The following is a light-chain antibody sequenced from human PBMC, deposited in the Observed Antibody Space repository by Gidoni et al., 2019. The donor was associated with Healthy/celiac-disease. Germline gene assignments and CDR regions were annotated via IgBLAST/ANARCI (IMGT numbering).Light chain of an antibody. Sequence: IHLTQSPSSLSASVGDRVTITCQASQDISNYLNWYQQKPGKAPKLLNYDATNLETGVPPRFSGSGSGKDFTFTSSSLQPEDIAKYYCQQYDNLLITFGQGTRLEIK. J-gene: IGKJ5*01. CDR2: DAT. CDR3: QQYDNLLIT. V-gene: IGKV1-33*01. CDR1: QDISNY.